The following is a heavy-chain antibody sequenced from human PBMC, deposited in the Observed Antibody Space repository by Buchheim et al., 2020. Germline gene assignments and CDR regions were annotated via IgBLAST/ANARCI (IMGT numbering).Heavy chain of an antibody. V-gene: IGHV5-10-1*03. CDR2: IDPSDSYT. J-gene: IGHJ5*02. CDR3: ARGENVLLWFGETKRNWFDP. Sequence: EVQLVQSGAEVKKPGESLRISCKGSGYSFTSYWISWVRQMPGKGLEWMGRIDPSDSYTNYSPSFQGHVTISADKSISTAYLQWSSLKASDTAMYYCARGENVLLWFGETKRNWFDPWGQGTL. D-gene: IGHD3-10*01. CDR1: GYSFTSYW.